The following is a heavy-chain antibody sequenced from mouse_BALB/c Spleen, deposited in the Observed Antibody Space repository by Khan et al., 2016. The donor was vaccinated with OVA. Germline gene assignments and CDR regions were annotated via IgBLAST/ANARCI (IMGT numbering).Heavy chain of an antibody. CDR2: ISYSGST. D-gene: IGHD2-4*01. CDR3: ARSGSYYDYDDYAMDY. V-gene: IGHV3-2*02. CDR1: GYSITSDYA. J-gene: IGHJ4*01. Sequence: EVQLQESGPGLVKPSQSLSLTCTVTGYSITSDYAWNWIRQFPGNKLEWMGYISYSGSTSYNPSLKSRISITRDTSKNQFFLQLNSVTTEDTATYYCARSGSYYDYDDYAMDYWGQGTSVTVSS.